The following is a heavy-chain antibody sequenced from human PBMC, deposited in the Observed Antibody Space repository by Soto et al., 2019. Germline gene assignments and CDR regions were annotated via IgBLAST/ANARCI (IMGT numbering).Heavy chain of an antibody. CDR2: ISGSGAST. Sequence: EVPLLESGGGLVQPGGSLRLSCVASGFTFSSYVMNWVRQAPGQGLEWVSAISGSGASTFYPDSVKGRFSISRDNSKNMVYLQMDSLRAEDTAVYYCAKDRNHLPMSLFDYWGQGALVIVSS. CDR3: AKDRNHLPMSLFDY. J-gene: IGHJ4*02. D-gene: IGHD3-10*02. V-gene: IGHV3-23*01. CDR1: GFTFSSYV.